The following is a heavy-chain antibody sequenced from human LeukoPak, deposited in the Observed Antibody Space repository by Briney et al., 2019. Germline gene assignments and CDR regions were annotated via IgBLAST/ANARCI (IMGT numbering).Heavy chain of an antibody. D-gene: IGHD2-15*01. CDR3: ARAVVVVAATRAFDY. J-gene: IGHJ4*02. Sequence: PSETLSLTCAVYGGSFSGYYWSWIRQPPGKGLEWIGEINHSGSTNYNPSLKSRVTISVDTSKNQFSLKLSSVTAADTAVYCCARAVVVVAATRAFDYWGQGTLVTVSS. V-gene: IGHV4-34*01. CDR1: GGSFSGYY. CDR2: INHSGST.